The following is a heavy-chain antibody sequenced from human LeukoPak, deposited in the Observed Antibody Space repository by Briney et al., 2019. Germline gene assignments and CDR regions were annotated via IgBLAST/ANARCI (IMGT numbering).Heavy chain of an antibody. CDR3: ARAHPFAAAAGLRATFDY. V-gene: IGHV1-18*01. CDR1: GYTFTSYG. J-gene: IGHJ4*02. D-gene: IGHD6-13*01. CDR2: ISTYNGYT. Sequence: ASVKVSCKASGYTFTSYGISWVRQAPGQGLEWKGWISTYNGYTNYAQKLQGRVTMTTDTSTSTAYMELRSLRSDDTAVYYCARAHPFAAAAGLRATFDYWGQGTLVTVSS.